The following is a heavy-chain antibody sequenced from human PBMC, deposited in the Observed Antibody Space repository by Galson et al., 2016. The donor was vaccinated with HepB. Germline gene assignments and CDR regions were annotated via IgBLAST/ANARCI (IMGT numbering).Heavy chain of an antibody. CDR3: ARYGSGRHLRDPFDQ. CDR2: IDSGSDTI. Sequence: RQAPGKGLQWVSYIDSGSDTIYYADSVKGRFTVSRDNAKKSLFLQMNSLRDEDTAVYYCARYGSGRHLRDPFDQWGQGTLVTVSS. J-gene: IGHJ4*02. V-gene: IGHV3-48*02. D-gene: IGHD3-10*01.